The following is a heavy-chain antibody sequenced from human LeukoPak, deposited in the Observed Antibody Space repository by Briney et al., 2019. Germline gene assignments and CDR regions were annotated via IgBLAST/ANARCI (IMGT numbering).Heavy chain of an antibody. D-gene: IGHD6-13*01. V-gene: IGHV4-30-4*01. J-gene: IGHJ6*02. CDR2: IYYSGST. CDR1: GGSISSGDYY. CDR3: ARDPSIAAAPLGMDV. Sequence: SQTLSLTCTVSGGSISSGDYYWSWIRQPPGKGLEWIGYIYYSGSTYYNPSLKSRVTISVDTSKNQFSLKLSSVTAADTAVYYCARDPSIAAAPLGMDVWGQGTTVTVS.